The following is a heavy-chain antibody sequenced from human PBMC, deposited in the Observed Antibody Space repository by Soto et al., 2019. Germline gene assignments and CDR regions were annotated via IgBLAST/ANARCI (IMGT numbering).Heavy chain of an antibody. J-gene: IGHJ6*02. CDR2: IYYSGST. Sequence: SETLSLTCTISGGSISSSSYYWGSISEPPGKGLEWIGSIYYSGSTYYNPSLKSRVTISVDTSKNQFSLKLSSVTAADTAVYYCASRVDTAMVRYYYYYYGMDVWGQGTTVT. D-gene: IGHD5-18*01. V-gene: IGHV4-39*01. CDR1: GGSISSSSYY. CDR3: ASRVDTAMVRYYYYYYGMDV.